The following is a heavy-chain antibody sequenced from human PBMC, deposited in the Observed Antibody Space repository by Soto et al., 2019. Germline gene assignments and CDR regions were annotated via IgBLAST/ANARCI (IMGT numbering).Heavy chain of an antibody. CDR3: ARSQSDTAMVDLSYYYYGMDV. Sequence: QVQLVQSGAEVKKPGASVKVSCKASGYTFTSYYMHWVRQAPGQGLEWMGIINPSGGSTSYAQKFQGRVTLTRDTSTSTVYMELSSLRSEDTAVYYCARSQSDTAMVDLSYYYYGMDVWGQGTTVTVSS. CDR2: INPSGGST. V-gene: IGHV1-46*01. J-gene: IGHJ6*02. D-gene: IGHD5-18*01. CDR1: GYTFTSYY.